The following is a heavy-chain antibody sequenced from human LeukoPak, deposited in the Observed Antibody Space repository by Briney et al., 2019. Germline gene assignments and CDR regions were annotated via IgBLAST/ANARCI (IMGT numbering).Heavy chain of an antibody. CDR2: IIPILGIA. CDR3: ARDITMVRGALNWFDP. V-gene: IGHV1-69*04. D-gene: IGHD3-10*01. J-gene: IGHJ5*02. Sequence: SVKVSCKASGGTFSSYAISWVRQAPGQGLEWMGRIIPILGIANYAQKFQGRVTITADKSTSTAYMELSSLRSEDTAVDYCARDITMVRGALNWFDPWGQGTLVTVSS. CDR1: GGTFSSYA.